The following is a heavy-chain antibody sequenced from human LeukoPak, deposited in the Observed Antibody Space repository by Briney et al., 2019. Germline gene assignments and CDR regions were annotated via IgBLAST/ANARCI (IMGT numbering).Heavy chain of an antibody. J-gene: IGHJ4*02. CDR1: GFIVSSSY. CDR2: IYSGGTA. CDR3: ARASSIGAAGLFDY. D-gene: IGHD6-13*01. V-gene: IGHV3-53*01. Sequence: PGGSLRLSCAASGFIVSSSYMNWARHAPGEGLEWVSVIYSGGTAFYADFVKGRFTISRDDSKNILYLQMNALRAEDTAVYYCARASSIGAAGLFDYWGQGTLVTVSS.